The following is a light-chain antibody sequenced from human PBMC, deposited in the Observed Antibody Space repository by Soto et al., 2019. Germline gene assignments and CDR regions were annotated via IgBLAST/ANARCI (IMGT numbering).Light chain of an antibody. CDR3: TSYSRYRVLV. Sequence: QSALTQPASVSGCLGQSITSSCTGTSSDIGGYKYVSWYQQHPGKAPKLIIFEVSNRPSGVSDRFSGSNSGNTASLTISGLQAEDEADYYCTSYSRYRVLVFGGGTKVTVL. V-gene: IGLV2-14*01. J-gene: IGLJ3*02. CDR1: SSDIGGYKY. CDR2: EVS.